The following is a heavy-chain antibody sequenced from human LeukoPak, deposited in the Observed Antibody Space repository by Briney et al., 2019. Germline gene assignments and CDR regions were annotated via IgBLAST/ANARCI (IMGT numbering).Heavy chain of an antibody. Sequence: KTSETLSLTCTVSGGSISSSSYYWGWIRQPPGKGLEWIGSIYYSGSTYYNPSLESRVTISVDTSKNQFSLKLSSVTAADTAVYYCARGWKWLVRDFPFDYWGQGTLVTVSS. CDR1: GGSISSSSYY. CDR3: ARGWKWLVRDFPFDY. D-gene: IGHD6-19*01. CDR2: IYYSGST. V-gene: IGHV4-39*01. J-gene: IGHJ4*02.